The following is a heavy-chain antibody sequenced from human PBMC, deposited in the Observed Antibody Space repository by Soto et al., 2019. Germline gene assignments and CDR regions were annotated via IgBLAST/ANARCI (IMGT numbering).Heavy chain of an antibody. CDR3: ARWGEGQQLVSSGMDV. CDR2: TYYRSKSYN. V-gene: IGHV6-1*01. D-gene: IGHD6-13*01. CDR1: GDSVSSNSAA. J-gene: IGHJ6*02. Sequence: PSQTLSLTCAISGDSVSSNSAAWNWIRQSPSRGLECLGRTYYRSKSYNDYPVSVESRITINPDTSKNQFSLQLYPVTPEDTAVYSCARWGEGQQLVSSGMDVWGQGTTVTVSS.